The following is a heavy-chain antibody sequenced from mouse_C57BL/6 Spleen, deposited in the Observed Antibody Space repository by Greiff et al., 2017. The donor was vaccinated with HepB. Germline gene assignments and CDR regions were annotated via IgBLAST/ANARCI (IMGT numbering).Heavy chain of an antibody. J-gene: IGHJ1*03. CDR2: IYPGSGNT. CDR1: GYTFTDYY. V-gene: IGHV1-76*01. D-gene: IGHD1-1*01. Sequence: VQLQQSGAELVRPGASVKLSCKASGYTFTDYYINWVKQRPGQGLEWIARIYPGSGNTYYNEKFKGKATLTAEKSSSTAYMQLSSLTSEDSAVYFCARHYYGSSYVGYFDVWGTGTTVTVSS. CDR3: ARHYYGSSYVGYFDV.